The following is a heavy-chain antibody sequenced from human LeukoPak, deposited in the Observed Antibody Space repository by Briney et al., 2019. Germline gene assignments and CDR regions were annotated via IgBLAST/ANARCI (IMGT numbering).Heavy chain of an antibody. Sequence: PGGPLRLSCAASGFPLSNSWMSWVRQAPGKGLEWVANIKQDGSDKYYVDSVKGRFTISRDNAKNSIYLQMNSLRAEDTAVYYCARGDFDSWGQGTLVTVSS. V-gene: IGHV3-7*01. CDR2: IKQDGSDK. CDR1: GFPLSNSW. J-gene: IGHJ4*02. CDR3: ARGDFDS.